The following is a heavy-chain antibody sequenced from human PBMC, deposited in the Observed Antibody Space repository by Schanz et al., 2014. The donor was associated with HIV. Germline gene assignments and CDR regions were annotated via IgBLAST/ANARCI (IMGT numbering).Heavy chain of an antibody. CDR2: ISYDGSNK. CDR1: GFSFDTFG. D-gene: IGHD6-19*01. J-gene: IGHJ4*02. Sequence: QVQLVESGGGVVQPGRSLRLSCAGSGFSFDTFGIHWVRQAPGKGLEWLAVISYDGSNKYHADSVKGRFTISRDNSKNTVYLQAKSLRPEDTAVYYCAREPVSATSDSGFDYWGQGTLVTVS. CDR3: AREPVSATSDSGFDY. V-gene: IGHV3-30*03.